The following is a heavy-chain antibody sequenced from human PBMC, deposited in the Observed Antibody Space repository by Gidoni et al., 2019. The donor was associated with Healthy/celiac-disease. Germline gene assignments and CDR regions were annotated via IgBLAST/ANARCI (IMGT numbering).Heavy chain of an antibody. CDR2: ISGSGGST. CDR1: GFTFSSYA. CDR3: AKVLGIVGATTHWYFDL. Sequence: EVQLVESGGGLVQPGGSLRLSCAASGFTFSSYAMSWVRQAPGKGLEWVSAISGSGGSTYYADSVKGRFTISRDNSKNTLYLQMNSLRAEDTAVYYCAKVLGIVGATTHWYFDLWGRGTLVTVSS. V-gene: IGHV3-23*04. D-gene: IGHD1-26*01. J-gene: IGHJ2*01.